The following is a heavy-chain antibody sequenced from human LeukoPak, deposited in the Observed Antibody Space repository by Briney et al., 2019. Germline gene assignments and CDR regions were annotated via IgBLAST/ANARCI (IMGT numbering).Heavy chain of an antibody. Sequence: PGGSLRLPCAASGFTFSTYGMHWVRQAPGKGLEWVAFIRYDGSNKYYADSVKGRFTISRDYSKNTLYLQMNSLRAEDTAVYYCAKDGEVRFLEWLDAFDIWGQGTMVTVSS. V-gene: IGHV3-30*02. J-gene: IGHJ3*02. CDR3: AKDGEVRFLEWLDAFDI. D-gene: IGHD3-3*01. CDR1: GFTFSTYG. CDR2: IRYDGSNK.